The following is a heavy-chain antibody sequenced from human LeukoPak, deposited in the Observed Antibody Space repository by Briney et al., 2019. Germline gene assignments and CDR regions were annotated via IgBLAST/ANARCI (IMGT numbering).Heavy chain of an antibody. CDR3: ATMPYCSSATCYDFGMDV. D-gene: IGHD2-2*01. J-gene: IGHJ6*02. CDR2: ISSSGNTI. V-gene: IGHV3-11*01. Sequence: PGGSLRLSCAAPGFTFSDYYMSWIRQAPGKGLEWVSYISSSGNTIKYADSVKGRFTISRDNSKNSLYLQMNSLRGEDTAVYYCATMPYCSSATCYDFGMDVWGQGTTVTVSS. CDR1: GFTFSDYY.